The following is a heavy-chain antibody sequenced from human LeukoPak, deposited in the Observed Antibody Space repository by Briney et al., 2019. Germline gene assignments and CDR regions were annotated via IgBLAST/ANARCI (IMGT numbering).Heavy chain of an antibody. J-gene: IGHJ6*03. CDR1: GFTFSHYG. Sequence: GGSLRLSCEASGFTFSHYGIHWVRQTPGKGLEWVAAISSDGVEKHYADSVKGRFTISRDNSKSTLYMQMNSLRAEDTALYYCAREGHYDILTGYSPVEYYFYYMDVWGKGTTVTVSS. V-gene: IGHV3-30*04. D-gene: IGHD3-9*01. CDR2: ISSDGVEK. CDR3: AREGHYDILTGYSPVEYYFYYMDV.